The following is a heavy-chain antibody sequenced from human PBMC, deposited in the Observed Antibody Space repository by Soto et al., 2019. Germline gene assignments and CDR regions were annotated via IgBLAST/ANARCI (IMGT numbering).Heavy chain of an antibody. CDR3: ARESPRGGGYYFDY. Sequence: QVQLQESGPGLVKPSQTLSLTCTVSGGSISSGGYYWSWIRQHPGKGLEWIWYIYYSGCTYYNRSLKSRVTISVDTSKNQFSLKLSSVTAADTAVYYCARESPRGGGYYFDYWGQGTLVTVSS. D-gene: IGHD3-16*01. CDR1: GGSISSGGYY. V-gene: IGHV4-31*03. CDR2: IYYSGCT. J-gene: IGHJ4*02.